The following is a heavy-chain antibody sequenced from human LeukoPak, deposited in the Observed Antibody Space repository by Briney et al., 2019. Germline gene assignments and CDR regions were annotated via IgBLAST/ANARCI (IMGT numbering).Heavy chain of an antibody. D-gene: IGHD4-11*01. V-gene: IGHV3-30*03. CDR3: ARVAVTDPYYYYYYMDV. CDR1: GFTFSSYG. Sequence: GGSLRLSCAASGFTFSSYGMHWVRQAPGKGLEWVAVISYDGSNKYYADSVKGRFTISRDNSKNTLYLQMNSLRAEDTAVYYCARVAVTDPYYYYYYMDVWGKGTTVTVSS. CDR2: ISYDGSNK. J-gene: IGHJ6*03.